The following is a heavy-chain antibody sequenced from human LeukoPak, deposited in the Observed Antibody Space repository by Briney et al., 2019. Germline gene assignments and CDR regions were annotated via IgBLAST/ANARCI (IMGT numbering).Heavy chain of an antibody. J-gene: IGHJ4*02. V-gene: IGHV3-23*01. CDR1: GFTFSSYA. CDR2: ISGSGGST. Sequence: GGSLGLSCAASGFTFSSYAMSWVRQAPGKGLEWVSAISGSGGSTYYADSVKGRFTISRDNSKNTLYLQMNSLRAEDTAVYYCAKDLGNDQLIPYYFDYWGQGTLVTVSS. CDR3: AKDLGNDQLIPYYFDY. D-gene: IGHD1-1*01.